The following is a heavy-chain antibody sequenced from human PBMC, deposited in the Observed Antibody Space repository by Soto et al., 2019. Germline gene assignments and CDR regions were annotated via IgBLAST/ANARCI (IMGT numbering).Heavy chain of an antibody. CDR1: GFTFSSYE. J-gene: IGHJ4*02. CDR2: ISSSGSTI. D-gene: IGHD1-1*01. Sequence: GGSLRLSCAASGFTFSSYEMNWVRQAPGKGLEWVSYISSSGSTIYYADSVKGRFTISRDNAKNSLYLQMNSLRAEDTAVYYCARDTPSTMRGFDYWGQGTLVTVSS. V-gene: IGHV3-48*03. CDR3: ARDTPSTMRGFDY.